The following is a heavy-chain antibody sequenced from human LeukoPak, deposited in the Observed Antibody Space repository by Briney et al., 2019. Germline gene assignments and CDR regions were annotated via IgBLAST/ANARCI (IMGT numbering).Heavy chain of an antibody. Sequence: SDTLALNCNVSGDSIKSYYWSWMRQPPSNPLDLIAYIYYSGSTNYNPSLNSRVSISIDTSKNQFSLRLSSVTAADTAVYYCARAGRRDGYRSYFDYWGQGTLVTVSS. CDR2: IYYSGST. CDR1: GDSIKSYY. D-gene: IGHD5-24*01. CDR3: ARAGRRDGYRSYFDY. J-gene: IGHJ4*02. V-gene: IGHV4-59*07.